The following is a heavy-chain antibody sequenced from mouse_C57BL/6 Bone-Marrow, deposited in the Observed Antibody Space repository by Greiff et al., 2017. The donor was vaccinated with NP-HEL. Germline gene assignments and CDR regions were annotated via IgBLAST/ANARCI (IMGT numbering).Heavy chain of an antibody. CDR2: INPYNGGT. Sequence: EVQLQQSGPVLVKPGASVKMSCKASGYTFTDYYMNWVKQSHGKSLEWIGVINPYNGGTSYNQKFKGKATLTVDKSSSTAYMELNSLTSEDSAVYYCARYPRGAWFAYWGQGTLVTVSA. J-gene: IGHJ3*01. CDR1: GYTFTDYY. CDR3: ARYPRGAWFAY. V-gene: IGHV1-19*01.